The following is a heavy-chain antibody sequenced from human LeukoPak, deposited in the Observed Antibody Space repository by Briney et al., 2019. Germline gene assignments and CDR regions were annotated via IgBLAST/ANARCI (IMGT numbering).Heavy chain of an antibody. V-gene: IGHV3-21*04. D-gene: IGHD6-13*01. CDR2: ISSSSSYI. CDR3: AKEQQGPGY. Sequence: PGGSLRLSCAASGFTFSSYSMNWVRQAPGKGLEWVSSISSSSSYIYYADSVKGRFTISRDNSENTLFLQMNSLRAEDTAVYYCAKEQQGPGYWGQGTLVTVSS. J-gene: IGHJ4*02. CDR1: GFTFSSYS.